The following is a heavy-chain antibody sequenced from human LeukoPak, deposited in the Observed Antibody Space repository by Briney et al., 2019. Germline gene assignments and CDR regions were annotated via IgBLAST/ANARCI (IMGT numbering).Heavy chain of an antibody. V-gene: IGHV1-2*02. Sequence: ASVKVSCKASGYTFTGYYMHWVRQAPGQGLEWMGWINPNSGGTNYAQKFQGRVTMTRNTSISTAYMELSSLRSEDTAVYYCARVSAAVGRSFDYWGQGTLVTVSS. CDR1: GYTFTGYY. D-gene: IGHD6-13*01. CDR3: ARVSAAVGRSFDY. J-gene: IGHJ4*02. CDR2: INPNSGGT.